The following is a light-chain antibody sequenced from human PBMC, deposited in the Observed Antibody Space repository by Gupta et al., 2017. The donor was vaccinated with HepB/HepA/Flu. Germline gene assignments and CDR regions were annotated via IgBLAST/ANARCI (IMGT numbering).Light chain of an antibody. CDR3: QQYYSYPPCT. Sequence: AIRMTQSPSSLSASTGDRGTITCRSSQAIRSYLAWYQQKPGQAPRLLIYAASTWHSGIPSRFSGSGYGTDFTLTISCRQSEDFAAYYCQQYYSYPPCTFGQGTKVEIK. CDR1: QAIRSY. CDR2: AAS. V-gene: IGKV1-8*01. J-gene: IGKJ2*02.